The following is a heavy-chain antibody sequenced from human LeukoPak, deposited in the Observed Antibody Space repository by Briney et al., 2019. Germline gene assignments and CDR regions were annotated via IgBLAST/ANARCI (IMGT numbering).Heavy chain of an antibody. CDR2: IYYSGST. CDR1: GGSISRGDYY. J-gene: IGHJ5*02. D-gene: IGHD2-2*01. CDR3: ARELDSAAMDWFDA. V-gene: IGHV4-30-4*08. Sequence: PSQTLSLTCTVSGGSISRGDYYWSWIRQPPGKGLGWVGYIYYSGSTYYNPSLKSRVTISVDTSKSQFSLKLSSVTAADTAVYYCARELDSAAMDWFDAWGQGTLVTVSS.